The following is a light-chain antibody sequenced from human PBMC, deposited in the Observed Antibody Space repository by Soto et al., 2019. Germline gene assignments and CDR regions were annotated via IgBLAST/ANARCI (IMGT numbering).Light chain of an antibody. CDR3: QQYRSSLFT. J-gene: IGKJ3*01. V-gene: IGKV3-20*01. CDR2: GAS. Sequence: EIVLTQSPGTLSLSPGERATLSCRASQSVSSSYLAWYQQKPGQAPRLLIYGASSRATGIPDRFSGSGSGTDLTLTISSLEPEDFAVYYCQQYRSSLFTFGPGTKVDIK. CDR1: QSVSSSY.